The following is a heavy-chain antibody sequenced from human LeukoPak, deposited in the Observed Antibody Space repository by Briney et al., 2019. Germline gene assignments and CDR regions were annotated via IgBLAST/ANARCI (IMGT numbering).Heavy chain of an antibody. CDR3: ATIGYSGWANNY. CDR1: GVSFSGYY. J-gene: IGHJ4*02. D-gene: IGHD2-15*01. Sequence: SETLSLTCAVYGVSFSGYYWTCIRQPPGKGLEWIGEINHSGTTNYNPSLKSRVTISVDTSKNQFSLKLSSVTAADTAVYYCATIGYSGWANNYWGQGTLVTVSS. V-gene: IGHV4-34*01. CDR2: INHSGTT.